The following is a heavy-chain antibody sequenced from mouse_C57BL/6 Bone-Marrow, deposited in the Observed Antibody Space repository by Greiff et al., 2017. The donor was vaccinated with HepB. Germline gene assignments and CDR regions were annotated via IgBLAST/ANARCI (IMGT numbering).Heavy chain of an antibody. V-gene: IGHV5-4*03. Sequence: DVMLVESGGGLVKPGGSLKLSCAASGFTFSSYAMSWVRQTPEKRLEWVATISDGGSYTYYPNNVKGRFTISRDKAKNNLYMRISHLTSEDAAMYYCRRATRTSWFAYWGQGTLVTVSA. CDR2: ISDGGSYT. J-gene: IGHJ3*01. CDR3: RRATRTSWFAY. D-gene: IGHD3-3*01. CDR1: GFTFSSYA.